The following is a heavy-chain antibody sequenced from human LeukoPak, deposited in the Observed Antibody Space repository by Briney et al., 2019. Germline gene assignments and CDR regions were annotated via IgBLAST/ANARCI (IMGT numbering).Heavy chain of an antibody. D-gene: IGHD3-16*01. Sequence: GASVKVSCKASGYTFTTYAMHWVRQASGQRLEWMGIINPSGGSTSYAQKFQGRVTMTRDTSTSTVYMELSSLRSEDTAVYYCARDRAPAPGLGFWGQGTMVTWGQGTMVTVSS. J-gene: IGHJ3*01. CDR3: ARDRAPAPGLGFWGQGTMVT. CDR1: GYTFTTYA. CDR2: INPSGGST. V-gene: IGHV1-46*01.